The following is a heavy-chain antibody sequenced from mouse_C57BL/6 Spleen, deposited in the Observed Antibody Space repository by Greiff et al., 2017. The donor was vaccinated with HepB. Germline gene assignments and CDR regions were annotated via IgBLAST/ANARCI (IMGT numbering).Heavy chain of an antibody. CDR2: IYPGDGDT. CDR1: GYAFSSSC. V-gene: IGHV1-82*01. CDR3: ARFITTVVATG. J-gene: IGHJ3*02. D-gene: IGHD1-1*01. Sequence: VQLQQSGPELVKPGASVKISCKASGYAFSSSCMNWVKQRPGKGLEWIGRIYPGDGDTNYNGKFKGKATLTADKSSSTAYMQLSSLTSEDSAVYFCARFITTVVATGWGQGTLVTVSA.